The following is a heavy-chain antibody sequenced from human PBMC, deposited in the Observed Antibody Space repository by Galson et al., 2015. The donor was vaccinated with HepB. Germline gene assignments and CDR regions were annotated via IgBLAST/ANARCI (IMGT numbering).Heavy chain of an antibody. CDR3: ARFDVIGYYYYGMDV. CDR2: IKQDGSEK. J-gene: IGHJ6*02. Sequence: SLRLSCAASGFTFSTYWMSWVRQAPGKGLEWVANIKQDGSEKNYVDSMKGRFTISRDNAKNSLYLQMNSLRAEDTAVYYCARFDVIGYYYYGMDVWGQGTPVTVSS. D-gene: IGHD3-16*02. CDR1: GFTFSTYW. V-gene: IGHV3-7*03.